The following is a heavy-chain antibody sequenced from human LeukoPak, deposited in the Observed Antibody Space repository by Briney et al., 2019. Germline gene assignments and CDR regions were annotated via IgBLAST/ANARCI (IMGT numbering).Heavy chain of an antibody. D-gene: IGHD6-6*01. CDR1: GYTSSDYG. V-gene: IGHV1-18*01. CDR3: ARDRGEYSTTWYYFDS. CDR2: ISTNNGNT. Sequence: ASVKVSCKSSGYTSSDYGISWMRQAPGQGLEWMGWISTNNGNTNYAQQFQGRVTMTTDSSTSTAYMDLRSLRSDDTAVYYCARDRGEYSTTWYYFDSWGQGTLVTVSS. J-gene: IGHJ4*02.